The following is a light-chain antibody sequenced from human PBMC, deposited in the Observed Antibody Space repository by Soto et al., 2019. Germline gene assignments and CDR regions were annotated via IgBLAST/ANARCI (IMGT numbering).Light chain of an antibody. V-gene: IGLV2-14*02. Sequence: QSALTQPASVSGSPGQSITISCTGTSSDVGSYNLVSWYQQHPGKAPKLMIYEGSKRPSGVPDRFSGSKSGNTASLTVSGLQSEDEADYYCSSYAGSSTWVFGGGTKLTVL. CDR2: EGS. J-gene: IGLJ3*02. CDR1: SSDVGSYNL. CDR3: SSYAGSSTWV.